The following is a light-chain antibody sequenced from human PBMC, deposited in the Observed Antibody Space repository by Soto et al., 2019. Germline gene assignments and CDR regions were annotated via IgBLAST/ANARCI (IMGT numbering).Light chain of an antibody. CDR2: EVT. CDR1: SGDVGGYNY. V-gene: IGLV2-14*01. Sequence: QSALTQPASVSGSPGQSITISCTGTSGDVGGYNYVSWYQQHPGKAPKLMIYEVTNRPSGVSNRFSGSKSGNTASLTISGLQTEDEADYYCTSHAGSNNYVFGTGTQLTVL. J-gene: IGLJ1*01. CDR3: TSHAGSNNYV.